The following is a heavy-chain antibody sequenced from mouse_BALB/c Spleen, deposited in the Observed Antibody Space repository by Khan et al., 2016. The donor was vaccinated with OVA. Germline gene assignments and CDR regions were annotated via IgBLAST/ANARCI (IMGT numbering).Heavy chain of an antibody. CDR3: ASYLTGSFAY. J-gene: IGHJ3*01. Sequence: EVELVESGGDLVKPGGSLKLSCAASGFTFSSYSMSWVRQTPDKRLEWVATISSDGDYTYFPDIVKGRFTISRDNAKNTLNLQMSSLKSEDTALYNCASYLTGSFAYWGQGTLVTVSA. V-gene: IGHV5-6*01. D-gene: IGHD4-1*01. CDR2: ISSDGDYT. CDR1: GFTFSSYS.